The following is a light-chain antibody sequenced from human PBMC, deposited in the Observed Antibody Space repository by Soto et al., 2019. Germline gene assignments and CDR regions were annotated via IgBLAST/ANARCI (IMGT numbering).Light chain of an antibody. CDR3: GTWDASLSMGV. CDR1: SSNIGNNY. CDR2: QNN. J-gene: IGLJ1*01. Sequence: QSALTQPASVSGSPGQKVTISCSGSSSNIGNNYVSWYQQLPGAAPKLLIYQNNQRPPEIPDRFSGSKSGTSVTLDITGLQTGDEADYYCGTWDASLSMGVFGSGTKVTVL. V-gene: IGLV1-51*02.